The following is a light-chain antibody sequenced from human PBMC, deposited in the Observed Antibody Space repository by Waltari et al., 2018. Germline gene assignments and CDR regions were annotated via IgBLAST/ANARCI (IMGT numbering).Light chain of an antibody. CDR1: Y. Sequence: YVSWYQQHPGKVPKIIIYDVSVRPSGISSRFSGSKSGNTPSLTISGLQAEDEADYYCGSYSGTTTYVFGTGTYVTVL. CDR2: DVS. CDR3: GSYSGTTTYV. V-gene: IGLV2-14*03. J-gene: IGLJ1*01.